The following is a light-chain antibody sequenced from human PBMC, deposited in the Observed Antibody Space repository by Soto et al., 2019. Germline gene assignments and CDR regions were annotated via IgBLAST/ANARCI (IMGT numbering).Light chain of an antibody. V-gene: IGLV4-69*01. Sequence: QTVLTQSPSASASLGASVKLTCTLSSGHSSYAVAWHQQQPEMGPRYLMKVNSDGSHNKGDGVPDRFSGSSSGAERYLTISSLQSEDEADYYCQTWGSGIWVFGGGTKLTVL. CDR3: QTWGSGIWV. CDR1: SGHSSYA. J-gene: IGLJ3*02. CDR2: VNSDGSH.